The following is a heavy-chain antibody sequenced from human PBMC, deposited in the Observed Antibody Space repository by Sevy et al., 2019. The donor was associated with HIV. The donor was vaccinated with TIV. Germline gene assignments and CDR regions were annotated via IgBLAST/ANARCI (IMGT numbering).Heavy chain of an antibody. J-gene: IGHJ4*02. CDR2: FDPEDDET. CDR1: GYTLSRLS. V-gene: IGHV1-24*01. Sequence: ASVKVSCKVSGYTLSRLSMHWLRQGPGKGLEWMGRFDPEDDETIYAQKFQGRVTMTEDTSTDTAYMELSSLRFEDTAVYYCATAKDYYENSGDPFDYWGQGTLFTVSS. CDR3: ATAKDYYENSGDPFDY. D-gene: IGHD3-22*01.